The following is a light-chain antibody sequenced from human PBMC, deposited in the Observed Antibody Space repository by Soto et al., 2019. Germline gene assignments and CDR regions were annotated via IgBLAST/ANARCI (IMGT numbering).Light chain of an antibody. CDR3: QQYGTSPPLT. V-gene: IGKV3-20*01. Sequence: EIVLTQSPGTLSLSPGERGTLSCRASQTVRYNYLAWYQQKPGQAPRLLIYGASNRATGIPDRFSGSGSGTGFTLTISRLELEDFAVYYCQQYGTSPPLTFGGGTKVEIK. J-gene: IGKJ4*01. CDR1: QTVRYNY. CDR2: GAS.